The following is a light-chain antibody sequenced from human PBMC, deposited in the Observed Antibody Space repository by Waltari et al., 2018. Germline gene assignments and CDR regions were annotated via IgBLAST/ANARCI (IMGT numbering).Light chain of an antibody. V-gene: IGLV1-47*01. J-gene: IGLJ3*02. Sequence: QSVPPQPPSVSGTPGQRVTISCSGSSYNIGRRHAYLYQQFPGTAPKLLIYRDNQRPSGVPDRFSGSRSGTSASLAIGALRSVDEADYYCAVWDDILTAWVFGGGTKLTVL. CDR2: RDN. CDR1: SYNIGRRH. CDR3: AVWDDILTAWV.